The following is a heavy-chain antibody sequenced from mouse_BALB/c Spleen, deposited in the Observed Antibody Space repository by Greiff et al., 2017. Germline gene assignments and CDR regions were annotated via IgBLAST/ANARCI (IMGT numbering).Heavy chain of an antibody. D-gene: IGHD1-1*01. Sequence: EVQLQEFGAELVRSGASVKMSCTASGFNIKDYYMHWVKQRPEQGLEWIGWIDPENGDTEYAPKFQGKATMTADTSSNTAYLQLSSLTSEDTAVYYCNVLTTVVSPSYWGQGTLVTVSA. V-gene: IGHV14-4*02. CDR3: NVLTTVVSPSY. CDR2: IDPENGDT. J-gene: IGHJ3*01. CDR1: GFNIKDYY.